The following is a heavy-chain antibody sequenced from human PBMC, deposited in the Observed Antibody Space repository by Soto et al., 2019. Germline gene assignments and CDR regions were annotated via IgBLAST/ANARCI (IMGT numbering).Heavy chain of an antibody. Sequence: PSETLSLTCTVSGGSISSSIYYWGWIRQPPGKGLEWIGSIYYSGSTYYNPSLKSRVTISVDTSKNQFSLKLSSVTAADTAVYYCARFNYYDSSGYYWGQGTLVTVSS. D-gene: IGHD3-22*01. CDR1: GGSISSSIYY. J-gene: IGHJ4*02. CDR3: ARFNYYDSSGYY. V-gene: IGHV4-39*01. CDR2: IYYSGST.